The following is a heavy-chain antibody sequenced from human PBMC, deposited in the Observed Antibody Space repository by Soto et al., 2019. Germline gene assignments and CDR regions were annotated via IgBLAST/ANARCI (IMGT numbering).Heavy chain of an antibody. J-gene: IGHJ4*02. CDR3: ARVNRTGTIDY. Sequence: EVQLVESGGDLVQPGGSLRLSCAASGFTVSSNYMSWVRQAPGKGLEWVSVIYSGGSTYYADSVKGRFTISRDNSKNTLYLQMNSLRAEDTAVYYCARVNRTGTIDYWGQGTLVTVSS. CDR2: IYSGGST. CDR1: GFTVSSNY. D-gene: IGHD1-7*01. V-gene: IGHV3-66*01.